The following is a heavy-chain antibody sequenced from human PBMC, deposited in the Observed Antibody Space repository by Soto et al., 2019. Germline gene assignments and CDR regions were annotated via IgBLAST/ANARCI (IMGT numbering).Heavy chain of an antibody. D-gene: IGHD5-12*01. V-gene: IGHV4-34*01. J-gene: IGHJ6*02. CDR3: ARCLYHGNSGFYRNHYFFGMDV. Sequence: QVQLQQWGAGLLKPSETLSLTCVVYGGSFSDYYWTWIRQPPGAGLEWIGEVNHSGTTNYNPSLKSRVTISLDTSKNQFSLKLSSVTAADRAVYFCARCLYHGNSGFYRNHYFFGMDVWGQGTTVTVSS. CDR1: GGSFSDYY. CDR2: VNHSGTT.